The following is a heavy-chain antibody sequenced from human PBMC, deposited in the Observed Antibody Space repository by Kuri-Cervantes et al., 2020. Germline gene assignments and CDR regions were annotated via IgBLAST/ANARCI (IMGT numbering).Heavy chain of an antibody. CDR1: GFTFSSYA. CDR2: ISGSGGST. D-gene: IGHD2-2*01. J-gene: IGHJ5*01. CDR3: ARDYCSSSSCYYTNWFDS. V-gene: IGHV3-23*01. Sequence: LSLTCAASGFTFSSYAMSWVRQAPGKGLEWVSAISGSGGSTYYADSVKGRFTISRDNTKNSLYLQMNSLRAEDTAVYYCARDYCSSSSCYYTNWFDSWGQGTLVTVSS.